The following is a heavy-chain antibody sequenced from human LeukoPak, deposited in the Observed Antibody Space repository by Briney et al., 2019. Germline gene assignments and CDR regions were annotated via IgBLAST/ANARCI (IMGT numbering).Heavy chain of an antibody. D-gene: IGHD3-3*01. CDR2: IYYSGST. CDR3: AGDTIFGVVKPYYMDV. V-gene: IGHV4-59*01. CDR1: GGSISSYY. J-gene: IGHJ6*03. Sequence: SETLSLTCTVSGGSISSYYWSWIRQPPGKGLEWIGYIYYSGSTNYNPSLKSRVTISVDTSKNQFSLKLSSVTAADTAVYYCAGDTIFGVVKPYYMDVWGKGTTVTVSS.